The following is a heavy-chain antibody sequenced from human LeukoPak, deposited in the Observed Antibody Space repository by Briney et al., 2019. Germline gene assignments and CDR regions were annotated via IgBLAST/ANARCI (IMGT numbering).Heavy chain of an antibody. J-gene: IGHJ4*02. CDR3: ARGGVDYYGSGTYYLMYYFDY. Sequence: PGGSLRLSCAASGFAFSSYGMHWVRQAPGKGLEWVAYIHYDSSTEDYADSVKGRFTISRDDPHNTLYLQMNSLRAEDTAVYFCARGGVDYYGSGTYYLMYYFDYWGQGALVTVSS. CDR2: IHYDSSTE. CDR1: GFAFSSYG. V-gene: IGHV3-30*02. D-gene: IGHD3-10*01.